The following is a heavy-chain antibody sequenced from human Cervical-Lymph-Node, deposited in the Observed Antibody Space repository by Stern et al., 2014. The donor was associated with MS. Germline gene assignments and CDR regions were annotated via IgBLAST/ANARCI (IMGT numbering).Heavy chain of an antibody. CDR3: ARDTSSPERSDW. J-gene: IGHJ4*02. D-gene: IGHD1-1*01. CDR2: ITNVGST. V-gene: IGHV3-53*01. Sequence: DVQLVESGGGVIQPGGSLRLSCTASGFTVSRDYMTWVRPAPGKGLELVSLITNVGSTFYTDSVKGRFTISRDDSKNTVYLHMTSLRAEDTAMYYCARDTSSPERSDWWGQGTLVTVSS. CDR1: GFTVSRDY.